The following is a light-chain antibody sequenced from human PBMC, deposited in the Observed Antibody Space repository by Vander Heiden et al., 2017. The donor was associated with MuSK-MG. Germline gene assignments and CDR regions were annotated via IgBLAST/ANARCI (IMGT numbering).Light chain of an antibody. CDR2: GAS. J-gene: IGKJ5*01. CDR1: QSVSSSY. CDR3: QQYGSSPPIT. V-gene: IGKV3-20*01. Sequence: DIVLTPAPGALSLSPGERATLSCRASQSVSSSYLAWYQQKPGQAPRLLTSGASSRATLTISRLEPEDFAVYYCQQYGSSPPITFGQGTRLEIK.